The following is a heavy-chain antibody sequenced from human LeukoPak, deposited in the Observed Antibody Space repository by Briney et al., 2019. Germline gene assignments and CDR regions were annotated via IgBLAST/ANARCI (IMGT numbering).Heavy chain of an antibody. CDR2: IIPIFGTA. CDR1: GGTFSSYA. V-gene: IGHV1-69*01. J-gene: IGHJ3*02. CDR3: GSSGSGSYHAAFDI. Sequence: ASVKVSCKASGGTFSSYAISWVRQAPGQGLEWMGGIIPIFGTANYAQKFQGRVTITADESTSTAYIELSSLRSEDTAVYYCGSSGSGSYHAAFDIWGQGTMVTVSS. D-gene: IGHD1-26*01.